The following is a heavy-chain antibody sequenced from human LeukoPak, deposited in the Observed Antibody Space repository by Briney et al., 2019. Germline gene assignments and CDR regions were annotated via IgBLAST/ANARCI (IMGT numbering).Heavy chain of an antibody. Sequence: EGSLRLSCVASGFTFSSYSMYCVRQAPGKGLEYVSGISSNGDYTYYSNSVKGRFTISRDNFKNTLYLQMGSLRSEDMAVYYCARLNTNCFDPWGQGTLVTVSS. J-gene: IGHJ5*02. CDR2: ISSNGDYT. V-gene: IGHV3-64*01. CDR3: ARLNTNCFDP. D-gene: IGHD1-1*01. CDR1: GFTFSSYS.